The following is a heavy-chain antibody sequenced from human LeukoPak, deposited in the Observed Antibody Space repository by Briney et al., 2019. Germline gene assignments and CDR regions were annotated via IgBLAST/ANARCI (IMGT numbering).Heavy chain of an antibody. CDR1: EGTFSSYA. D-gene: IGHD1-26*01. Sequence: GASVKVSCKASEGTFSSYAISWVRQAPGQGLEWMGRIIPILGIANYAQKFQGRVTMTRNTSISTAYMELSSLGSEDTAVYYCARTVGATKADYWGQGTLVTVSS. J-gene: IGHJ4*02. V-gene: IGHV1-69*04. CDR2: IIPILGIA. CDR3: ARTVGATKADY.